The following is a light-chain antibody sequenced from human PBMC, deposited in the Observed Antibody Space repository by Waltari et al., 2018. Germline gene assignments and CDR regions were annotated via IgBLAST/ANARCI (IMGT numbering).Light chain of an antibody. CDR2: GKN. J-gene: IGLJ2*01. Sequence: SSELTQDPGVSVALGQTVRITCQGDSLRTYYVSWFQQKPGQAPALFIYGKNNRPSGIPDRFSASSSGSTASLTIIGAQAEDEADYYCHSRDSSGDVLIGGGTKLTVL. CDR3: HSRDSSGDVL. V-gene: IGLV3-19*01. CDR1: SLRTYY.